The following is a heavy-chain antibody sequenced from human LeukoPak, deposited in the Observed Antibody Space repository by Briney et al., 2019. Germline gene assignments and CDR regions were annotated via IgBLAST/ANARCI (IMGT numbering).Heavy chain of an antibody. J-gene: IGHJ3*02. CDR1: GYSISSGYY. V-gene: IGHV4-61*01. CDR2: IYYSGST. Sequence: SETLSLTCTVSGYSISSGYYWGWIRQPPGKGLEWIGYIYYSGSTNYNPSLKSRVTISVDTSKNQFSLKLSSVTAADTAVYYCARSGYSYGADAFDIWGQGTMVTVSS. CDR3: ARSGYSYGADAFDI. D-gene: IGHD5-18*01.